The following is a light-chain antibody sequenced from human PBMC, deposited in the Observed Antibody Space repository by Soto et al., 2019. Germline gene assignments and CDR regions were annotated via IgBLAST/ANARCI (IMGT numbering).Light chain of an antibody. CDR2: AAS. Sequence: DIEMNQSPSSLSASVGETITIRCRASQSISSSLNWFQHSPGQPPKLLLFAASNLHAGVPPRFSGSGSGTSFSLTIRSLQPEDFATYYCQPSFNLPRTVGPGTKVDI. J-gene: IGKJ1*01. CDR1: QSISSS. CDR3: QPSFNLPRT. V-gene: IGKV1-39*01.